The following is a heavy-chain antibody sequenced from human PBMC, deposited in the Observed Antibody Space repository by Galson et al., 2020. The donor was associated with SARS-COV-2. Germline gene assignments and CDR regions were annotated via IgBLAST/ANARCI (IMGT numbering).Heavy chain of an antibody. Sequence: GGSLRLSCAASGFTFSSYAIHWVRQAPGKGLAWVAVISYDGSNKYYADSVKGRFTISRDNSKNTLYLQMNSLRAEDTAVYYCARDAGGYFDYWGQGTLVSGSS. V-gene: IGHV3-30*04. J-gene: IGHJ4*02. D-gene: IGHD3-10*01. CDR2: ISYDGSNK. CDR3: ARDAGGYFDY. CDR1: GFTFSSYA.